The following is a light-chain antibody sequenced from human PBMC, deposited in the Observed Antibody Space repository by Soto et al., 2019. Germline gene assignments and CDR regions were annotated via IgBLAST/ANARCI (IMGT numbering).Light chain of an antibody. CDR2: AAS. J-gene: IGKJ2*01. V-gene: IGKV1-39*01. CDR1: QSISSY. CDR3: QQSYSTPYT. Sequence: DIQMTQSPSSLSASVGDRVTITCQASQSISSYLNWYQQKPGKAPKLLIYAASSLQSGVPSRFSGSGSGTDFTHTISSLQPEDFAAFYCQQSYSTPYTFGQGTKLEIK.